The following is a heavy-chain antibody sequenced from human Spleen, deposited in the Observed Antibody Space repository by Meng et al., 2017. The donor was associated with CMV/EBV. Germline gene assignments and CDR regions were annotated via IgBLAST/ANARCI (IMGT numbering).Heavy chain of an antibody. CDR2: ISSESTTT. CDR1: GFTFSDYY. J-gene: IGHJ6*02. Sequence: GGSLRLSCAASGFTFSDYYMIWIRQAPGKGLEWVSYISSESTTTYYADSVKGRFTISRDNAKNTLYLQVNSLRAEDTAVYYCARGDTAIFVNYYYYGVDVWGQGTTVTVSS. D-gene: IGHD5-18*01. CDR3: ARGDTAIFVNYYYYGVDV. V-gene: IGHV3-11*04.